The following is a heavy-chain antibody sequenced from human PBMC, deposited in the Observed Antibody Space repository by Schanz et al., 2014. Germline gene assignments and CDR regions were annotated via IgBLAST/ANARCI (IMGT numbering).Heavy chain of an antibody. CDR2: ISHSGGSK. Sequence: DVQLLESGGGLVQPGGSLRLSCAASGFTFNSYAMTWVRQAPGKGLEWVSSISHSGGSKYYADSVKGRFTISRDNSENTLYLQMNSLSADDTAVVYCAKGMGYCSGGTCYDYYYYGLDVWGQGTTVTGSS. V-gene: IGHV3-23*01. CDR1: GFTFNSYA. D-gene: IGHD2-15*01. CDR3: AKGMGYCSGGTCYDYYYYGLDV. J-gene: IGHJ6*02.